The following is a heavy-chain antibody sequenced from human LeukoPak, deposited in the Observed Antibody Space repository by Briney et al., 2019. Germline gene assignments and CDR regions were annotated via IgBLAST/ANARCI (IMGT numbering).Heavy chain of an antibody. CDR1: GGSISSGGYY. J-gene: IGHJ6*04. CDR3: ARDVPGGMDV. Sequence: SETLSLTCTVSGGSISSGGYYWSWIRQHPGKGLEWIGYIYYSGSTYYNPSLKSRVTISVDTSKNQFSLKLSSVTAADTAVYYCARDVPGGMDVWGKGTPVTVSS. V-gene: IGHV4-31*03. CDR2: IYYSGST.